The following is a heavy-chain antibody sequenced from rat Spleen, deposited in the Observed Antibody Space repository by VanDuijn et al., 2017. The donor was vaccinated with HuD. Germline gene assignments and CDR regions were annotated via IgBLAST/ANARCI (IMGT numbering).Heavy chain of an antibody. CDR2: IWGDGSS. J-gene: IGHJ2*01. CDR3: ARENY. Sequence: QVHLRESGPGLVQPSQTLSLTCTVAGFSLTSNSVSWVRQPPGKGLEWMGGIWGDGSSDYNSALKSRLRISRDTSKSQVFLKMSSLQTEDTATYYCARENYWGQGVMVTVSS. V-gene: IGHV2-1*01. CDR1: GFSLTSNS.